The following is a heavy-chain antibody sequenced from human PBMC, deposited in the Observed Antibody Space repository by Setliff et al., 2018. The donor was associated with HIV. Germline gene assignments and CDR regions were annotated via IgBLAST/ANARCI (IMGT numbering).Heavy chain of an antibody. CDR1: GGSISSDSHY. V-gene: IGHV4-39*07. CDR2: IYSSGTT. D-gene: IGHD6-6*01. CDR3: ARGTRSSFNWFDP. Sequence: SETLSLTCTVSGGSISSDSHYWGWIRRPPGKGLEWIASIYSSGTTYHSPSLKNRVTVSADRTKNQFSLKLSSMTAADTAMYYCARGTRSSFNWFDPWGQGTLVTVSS. J-gene: IGHJ5*02.